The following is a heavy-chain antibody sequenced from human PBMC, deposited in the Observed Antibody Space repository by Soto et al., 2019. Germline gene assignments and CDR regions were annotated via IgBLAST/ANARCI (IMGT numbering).Heavy chain of an antibody. D-gene: IGHD3-22*01. CDR1: GDSISSYY. CDR3: ALRSMAVVPEY. CDR2: LYYGRSA. J-gene: IGHJ4*02. V-gene: IGHV4-59*01. Sequence: QVQLQESGPGLVKPSETLSLTCAVSGDSISSYYCMWIRQPPGKGLESIGYLYYGRSANYNPSLKXRXTXSXYTSTKQCSLTLSSMTAADTAVYYCALRSMAVVPEYWGQGTLVTVSS.